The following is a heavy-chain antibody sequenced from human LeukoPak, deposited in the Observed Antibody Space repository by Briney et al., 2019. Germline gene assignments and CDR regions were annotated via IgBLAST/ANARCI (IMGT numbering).Heavy chain of an antibody. Sequence: TSETLSLTCTVSGVSISSYYWSWIRQPPGKGLEWIGYIYYSGSTNYNPSLKSRVTISVDTSKNQFSLKLSSVTAAGTAVYYCARVDTGNYYYGMDVWGRGTTVTVSS. CDR1: GVSISSYY. CDR2: IYYSGST. J-gene: IGHJ6*02. D-gene: IGHD1-14*01. V-gene: IGHV4-59*01. CDR3: ARVDTGNYYYGMDV.